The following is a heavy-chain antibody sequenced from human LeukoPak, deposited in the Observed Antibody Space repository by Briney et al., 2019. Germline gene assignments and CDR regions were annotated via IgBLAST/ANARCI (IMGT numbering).Heavy chain of an antibody. Sequence: KSSETLSLTCAVYGASFSGYYWSWIRQPPGKGLEWIGEIIHSGSTYYNPSLKSRITISVDTFKNQFSLKLSSVTAADTAVYYCARDSALAQAVMFDYWGQGTLVTVSS. V-gene: IGHV4-34*12. J-gene: IGHJ4*02. D-gene: IGHD6-19*01. CDR2: IIHSGST. CDR3: ARDSALAQAVMFDY. CDR1: GASFSGYY.